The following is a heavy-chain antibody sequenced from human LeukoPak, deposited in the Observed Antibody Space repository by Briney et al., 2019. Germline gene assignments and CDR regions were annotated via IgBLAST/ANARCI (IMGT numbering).Heavy chain of an antibody. V-gene: IGHV3-74*01. CDR1: GFTFSNYW. Sequence: GGSLRLSCVASGFTFSNYWMHWVRQAPGKGLVWVSRINIEESGTNYADSVKGRFTISRDNSKNTLYLQMNSLRAEDTAVYYCAKARYSSSSWDYWGQGTLVTVSS. CDR3: AKARYSSSSWDY. CDR2: INIEESGT. J-gene: IGHJ4*02. D-gene: IGHD6-13*01.